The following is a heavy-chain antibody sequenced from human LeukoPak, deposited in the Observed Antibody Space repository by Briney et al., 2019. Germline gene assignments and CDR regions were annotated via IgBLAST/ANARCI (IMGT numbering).Heavy chain of an antibody. CDR3: ARDPPGEESH. V-gene: IGHV3-7*01. CDR2: IKQDGSEK. Sequence: PGGSLRLSCSASGFTFSAYWMSWVRQAPGKGLEWVANIKQDGSEKYYVDSVKGRFTISRDNAKNSLYLQMNSLRGEDTAVYYCARDPPGEESHWGQGTLVTVSS. D-gene: IGHD2-2*01. J-gene: IGHJ4*02. CDR1: GFTFSAYW.